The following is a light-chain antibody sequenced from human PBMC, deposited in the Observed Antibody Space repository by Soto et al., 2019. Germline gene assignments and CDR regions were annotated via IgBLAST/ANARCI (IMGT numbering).Light chain of an antibody. CDR1: QNIRTY. Sequence: DIQVTQSPSSLSASVGDRVTITCRASQNIRTYLTWYQQKPGKAPKLLIYEASDLQSGVPSRFSGSGSGTDFSLTITSLQPEDFATYYCQQSFYAPPTFGQGTKVESK. CDR2: EAS. V-gene: IGKV1-39*01. CDR3: QQSFYAPPT. J-gene: IGKJ1*01.